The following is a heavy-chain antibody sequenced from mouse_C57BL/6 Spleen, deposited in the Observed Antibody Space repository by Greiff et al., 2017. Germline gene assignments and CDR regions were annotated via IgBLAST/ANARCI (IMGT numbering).Heavy chain of an antibody. CDR1: GFSFNTYA. Sequence: EAGGGVVQPKGSLKLSCAASGFSFNTYAMNWVRQAPGKGVEWVARIRSKSNNYATYYADSVKDRFTISRDDSESMLYLQMNNLKTEDTAMYYCVGTVVAPYWYFDVWGTGTTVTVSS. CDR2: IRSKSNNYAT. J-gene: IGHJ1*03. V-gene: IGHV10-1*01. CDR3: VGTVVAPYWYFDV. D-gene: IGHD1-1*01.